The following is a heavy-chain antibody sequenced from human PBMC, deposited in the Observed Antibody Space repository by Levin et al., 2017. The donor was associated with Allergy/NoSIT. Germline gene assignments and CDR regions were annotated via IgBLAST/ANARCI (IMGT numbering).Heavy chain of an antibody. CDR3: ARHIKRTEGGNYLFDP. V-gene: IGHV4-59*08. Sequence: PSPTLSLTCTISDGSINNNYWSWIRQSPGKGLEWIGYISYAGITAYSPSLKSRLSMSVDTAKNQFSLNLSSVTAADTAVYFCARHIKRTEGGNYLFDPWGQGTLVTVSS. CDR2: ISYAGIT. D-gene: IGHD4-23*01. J-gene: IGHJ5*02. CDR1: DGSINNNY.